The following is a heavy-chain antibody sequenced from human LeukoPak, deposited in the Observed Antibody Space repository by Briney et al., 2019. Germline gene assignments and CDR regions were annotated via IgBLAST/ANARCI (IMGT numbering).Heavy chain of an antibody. CDR3: AKDGGQEVDY. D-gene: IGHD3-16*01. V-gene: IGHV3-23*01. CDR1: GFTFSSYW. CDR2: ISGSGDST. Sequence: HPGGSLRLSCAASGFTFSSYWMHWVRQAPGKGLEWVSSISGSGDSTYNADSVKGRFTISRDKSKNTLYLQMNSLRAEDTAVYYCAKDGGQEVDYWGQGTLVTVSS. J-gene: IGHJ4*02.